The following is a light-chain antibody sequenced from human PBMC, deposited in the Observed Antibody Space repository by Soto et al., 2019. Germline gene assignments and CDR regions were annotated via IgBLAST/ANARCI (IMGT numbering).Light chain of an antibody. CDR1: QSISSY. Sequence: DIQMTQSPSSLSASVGDRVTITCRASQSISSYLNWYQQKPGKAPKVLIYDASSLQSGVPSRFSGSESGTDFTLTISSLQPEDFATYYCQQSYSTPLTFGGGTKVEIK. J-gene: IGKJ4*01. CDR3: QQSYSTPLT. V-gene: IGKV1-39*01. CDR2: DAS.